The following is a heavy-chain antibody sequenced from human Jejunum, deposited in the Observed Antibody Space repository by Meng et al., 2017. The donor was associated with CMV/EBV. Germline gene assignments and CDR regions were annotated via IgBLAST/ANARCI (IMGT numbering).Heavy chain of an antibody. CDR1: GGSISSGDYY. V-gene: IGHV4-30-4*01. Sequence: QGRRQESGPGLVKPSQTLSLTCTVSGGSISSGDYYWSWIRQPPGKGLEWIGCIYYSGSTYYNPSLKGRVTISVDTSKNQFSLNLSSVTAADTAVYYCARGQRSYSGSYPEWFDPWGQGTLVTVSS. CDR2: IYYSGST. D-gene: IGHD1-26*01. CDR3: ARGQRSYSGSYPEWFDP. J-gene: IGHJ5*02.